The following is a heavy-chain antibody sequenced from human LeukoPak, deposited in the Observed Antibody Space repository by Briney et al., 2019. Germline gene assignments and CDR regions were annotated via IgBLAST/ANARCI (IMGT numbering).Heavy chain of an antibody. V-gene: IGHV3-30-3*01. D-gene: IGHD3-10*01. CDR3: ARGPMVRGVIITRPYYYYYYGMDV. CDR1: GFTFSSYA. Sequence: GRSLRLSCAASGFTFSSYAMHWVRQAPGKGLEWVAVISCDGSIKYYADSVKGRFTISRDDSKNTLYLQMNSLRAEDTAVYYCARGPMVRGVIITRPYYYYYYGMDVWGQGTTVTVS. J-gene: IGHJ6*02. CDR2: ISCDGSIK.